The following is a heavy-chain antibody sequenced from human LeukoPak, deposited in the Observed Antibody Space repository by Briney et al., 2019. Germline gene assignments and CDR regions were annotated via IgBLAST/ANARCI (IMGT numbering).Heavy chain of an antibody. D-gene: IGHD6-13*01. V-gene: IGHV1-2*02. J-gene: IGHJ5*02. CDR2: INPNSGGT. Sequence: ASVKVSCKTSGYTFSDYYIHWIRQAPGQGLEWVGWINPNSGGTNYAQKFQGRVTMTRDTSISTAYMELSRLRSDDTAVYYCARVAAAGIGWFDPWGQGTLVTVSS. CDR1: GYTFSDYY. CDR3: ARVAAAGIGWFDP.